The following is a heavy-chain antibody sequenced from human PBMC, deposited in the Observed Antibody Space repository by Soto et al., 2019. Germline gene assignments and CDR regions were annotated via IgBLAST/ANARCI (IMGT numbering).Heavy chain of an antibody. D-gene: IGHD2-21*02. Sequence: SETLSLTCTVSGGSISSYYWSWIRQPPGKGLEWIGYIYYSGSTNYNPSLKSLVTISVDTSKNQFSLKLSSVPAADTAGYYCARSRVVTANWYFDLWGRGTLVTVSS. V-gene: IGHV4-59*01. J-gene: IGHJ2*01. CDR2: IYYSGST. CDR3: ARSRVVTANWYFDL. CDR1: GGSISSYY.